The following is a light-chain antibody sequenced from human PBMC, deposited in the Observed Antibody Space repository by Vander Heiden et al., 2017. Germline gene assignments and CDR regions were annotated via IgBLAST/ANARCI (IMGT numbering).Light chain of an antibody. Sequence: QSALTQPPSASGSPGQSVPISCTGTSSDVGGYNYVSWYQQHPGKAPKLMIYEVSKRPLGVPDRFSGSKSGNTASLTVSGLQAEDEADYYCSSYAGSNNVVFGGGTKLTVL. V-gene: IGLV2-8*01. CDR3: SSYAGSNNVV. CDR2: EVS. CDR1: SSDVGGYNY. J-gene: IGLJ2*01.